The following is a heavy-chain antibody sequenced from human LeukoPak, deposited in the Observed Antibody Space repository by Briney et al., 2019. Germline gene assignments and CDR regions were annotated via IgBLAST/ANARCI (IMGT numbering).Heavy chain of an antibody. CDR1: GGPLTSSSFY. CDR2: VSYSGNT. D-gene: IGHD5-18*01. J-gene: IGHJ4*02. Sequence: SETLSLTCTVSGGPLTSSSFYWGWIRQPPGKGLEWIGSVSYSGNTCYPQSLKSRVTVSRDTSKNQFSLKLTAVTAADTAMYYCARRGDSYALFDYWGQGTLVTVSS. CDR3: ARRGDSYALFDY. V-gene: IGHV4-39*07.